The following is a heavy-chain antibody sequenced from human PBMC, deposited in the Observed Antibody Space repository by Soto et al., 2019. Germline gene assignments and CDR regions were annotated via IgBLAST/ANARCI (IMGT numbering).Heavy chain of an antibody. CDR2: FYYSWST. J-gene: IGHJ4*02. Sequence: QVQLQESGPGLVKPSQPLSLTCTVSGVSIITGGYYSNWIRQHPGKGLEWIGYFYYSWSTYYNPSLKSRVTISVNTSKNQFSLKMSSFTTADPAVYYCARSVFHRGQGTLVTDYS. CDR3: ARSVFH. CDR1: GVSIITGGYY. V-gene: IGHV4-31*03.